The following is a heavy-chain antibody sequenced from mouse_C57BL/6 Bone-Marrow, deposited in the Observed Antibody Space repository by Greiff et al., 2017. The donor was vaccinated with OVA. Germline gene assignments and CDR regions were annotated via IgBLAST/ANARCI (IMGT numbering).Heavy chain of an antibody. CDR2: INPYNGGT. CDR3: AHYGSSHFDY. D-gene: IGHD1-1*01. V-gene: IGHV1-19*01. J-gene: IGHJ2*01. Sequence: VQLQQSGPVLVKPGASVKMSCKASGYTFTDYYMNWVKQSHGKSLEWIGVINPYNGGTSYNQKFKGKATLTVDKSSSTAYMELNSLTSEDSAVYYCAHYGSSHFDYWGQGTTLTVSS. CDR1: GYTFTDYY.